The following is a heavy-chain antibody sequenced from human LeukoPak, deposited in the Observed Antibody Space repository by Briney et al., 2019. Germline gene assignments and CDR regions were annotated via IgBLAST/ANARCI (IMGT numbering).Heavy chain of an antibody. D-gene: IGHD6-19*01. CDR2: INHSGST. Sequence: SETLSLTCAVYGGFFSGYYWSWIRQPPGKGLEWIGEINHSGSTNYNPSLKSRVTISVDTSKNQFSLKLSSVTAADTAVYYCARIGYSSGWYAANFDYWGQGTLVTVSS. J-gene: IGHJ4*02. CDR1: GGFFSGYY. CDR3: ARIGYSSGWYAANFDY. V-gene: IGHV4-34*01.